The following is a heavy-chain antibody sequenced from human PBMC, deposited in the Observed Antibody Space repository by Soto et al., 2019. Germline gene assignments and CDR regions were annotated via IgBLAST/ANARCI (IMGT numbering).Heavy chain of an antibody. V-gene: IGHV1-69*01. CDR1: GGTFSSYA. CDR3: ARQYYDSSGYYLGD. D-gene: IGHD3-22*01. J-gene: IGHJ4*02. Sequence: QVQLVQSGAEVKKPGSSVKVSCKAPGGTFSSYAISWVRQAPGQGIEWMGGIIPIFGTANYAQKFQGRVTITADESTSTAYMELSSLRSEDTAVYYCARQYYDSSGYYLGDWGQGTLVTVSS. CDR2: IIPIFGTA.